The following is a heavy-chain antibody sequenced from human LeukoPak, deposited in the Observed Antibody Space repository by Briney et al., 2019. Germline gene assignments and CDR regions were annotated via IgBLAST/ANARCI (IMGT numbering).Heavy chain of an antibody. CDR3: ATNRRCSSTSCYDFDY. Sequence: GASVKVFCKVSGYTLTELSMHWVRQAPGKGLEWMGGFDPEDGETIYAQKFQGRVTMTEDTSTDTAYMELSSLRSEDTAVYYCATNRRCSSTSCYDFDYWGQGTLVTVSS. J-gene: IGHJ4*02. CDR1: GYTLTELS. D-gene: IGHD2-2*01. V-gene: IGHV1-24*01. CDR2: FDPEDGET.